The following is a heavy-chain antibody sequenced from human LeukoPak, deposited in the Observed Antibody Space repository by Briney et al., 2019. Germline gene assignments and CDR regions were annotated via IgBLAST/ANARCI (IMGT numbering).Heavy chain of an antibody. CDR1: GGSVSSGSYY. D-gene: IGHD3-9*01. CDR3: ARRYYDIPNWFDP. Sequence: PSETLSLTCTVSGGSVSSGSYYWSWIRQPPGKGLEWIGYIYYSGSTNYNPSLKSRVTISVDTSKNQFSLKLSSVTAADTAVYYCARRYYDIPNWFDPWGQGTLVTVSS. CDR2: IYYSGST. J-gene: IGHJ5*02. V-gene: IGHV4-61*01.